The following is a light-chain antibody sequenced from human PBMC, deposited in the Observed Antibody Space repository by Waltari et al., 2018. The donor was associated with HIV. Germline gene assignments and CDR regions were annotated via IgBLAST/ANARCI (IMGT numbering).Light chain of an antibody. V-gene: IGLV3-1*01. Sequence: SYELTQPPSVSVSRGQTASISCSGDKLGDRYASWYQQRPGQSPVLIIYQDKKRPSGIPERFSGSNSGNTATLTISGTQTMDEADYYCQVWDYRGYVMFGGGTKLTVL. CDR2: QDK. CDR1: KLGDRY. J-gene: IGLJ3*02. CDR3: QVWDYRGYVM.